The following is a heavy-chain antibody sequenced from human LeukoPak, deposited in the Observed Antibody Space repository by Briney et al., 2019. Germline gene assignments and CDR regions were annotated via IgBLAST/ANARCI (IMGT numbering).Heavy chain of an antibody. V-gene: IGHV4-4*09. J-gene: IGHJ6*03. CDR1: GGSISSYY. D-gene: IGHD6-13*01. CDR2: IYTSGST. Sequence: SETLSLTCTVSGGSISSYYWSRIRQPPGKGLEWIGYIYTSGSTNYNPSLKSRVTISVDTSKNQFSLKLSSVTAADTAVYYCARQSRGIAAAGTYYYYMDVWGKGTTVTVSS. CDR3: ARQSRGIAAAGTYYYYMDV.